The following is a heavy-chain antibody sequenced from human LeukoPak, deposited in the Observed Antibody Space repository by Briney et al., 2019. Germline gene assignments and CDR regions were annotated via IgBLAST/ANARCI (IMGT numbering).Heavy chain of an antibody. CDR2: FSGSGGST. V-gene: IGHV3-23*01. J-gene: IGHJ3*02. CDR1: GFTFSSYA. D-gene: IGHD2-21*02. Sequence: AGGSLRLSCAAPGFTFSSYAMSWVRQAPGKGLEWVSTFSGSGGSTYYADTVKGRFTISRDNSKNTLYLQMSSLRAEDTAVYYCAKDGDYCGGDCYFGTFDIWGQGTMVTVSS. CDR3: AKDGDYCGGDCYFGTFDI.